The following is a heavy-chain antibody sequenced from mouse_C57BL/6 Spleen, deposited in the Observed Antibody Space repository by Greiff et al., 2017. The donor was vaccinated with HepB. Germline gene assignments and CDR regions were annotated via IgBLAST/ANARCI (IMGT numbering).Heavy chain of an antibody. V-gene: IGHV1-85*01. CDR1: GYTFTSYD. Sequence: QVQLKQSGPELVKPGASVKLSCKASGYTFTSYDINWVKQRPGQGLEWIGWIYPRDGSTKYNETFKGKATLTVDTSSSTAYMELHSLTSEDSAVYFCARDDHYYAMDYWGQGTSVTVSS. CDR2: IYPRDGST. CDR3: ARDDHYYAMDY. J-gene: IGHJ4*01.